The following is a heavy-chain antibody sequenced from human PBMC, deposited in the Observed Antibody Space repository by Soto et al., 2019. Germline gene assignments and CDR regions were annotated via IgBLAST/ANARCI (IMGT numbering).Heavy chain of an antibody. CDR1: GYSLTSYW. Sequence: PGESLKISCKGLGYSLTSYWIGWVLQMPGKALAWLGIIYPGDSDTRYSPSFQGPVTISADKSISTAYLQWSSRKASDTAMYYCARPSIRYYYGSGTSVDYGMDVWGQGTTVTVSS. CDR3: ARPSIRYYYGSGTSVDYGMDV. D-gene: IGHD3-10*01. CDR2: IYPGDSDT. V-gene: IGHV5-51*01. J-gene: IGHJ6*02.